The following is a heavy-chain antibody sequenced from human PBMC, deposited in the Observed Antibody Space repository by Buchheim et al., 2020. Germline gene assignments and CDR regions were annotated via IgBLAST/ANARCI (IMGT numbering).Heavy chain of an antibody. CDR1: GGSITSSHW. CDR2: IYHTGST. J-gene: IGHJ5*01. CDR3: ARDPSSSATFDS. V-gene: IGHV4-4*02. D-gene: IGHD2-2*01. Sequence: QVQLQESGPGLVKPSGTLSLTCAVSGGSITSSHWWTWVRQPPGKGLEWIGEIYHTGSTNYRPSLASRVTLLVDRSQNQFALTLRSVTAADTGFYYCARDPSSSATFDSWGQGTL.